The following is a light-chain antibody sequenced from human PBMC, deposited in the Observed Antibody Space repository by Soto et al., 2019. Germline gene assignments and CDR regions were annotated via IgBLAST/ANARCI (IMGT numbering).Light chain of an antibody. CDR1: QSISSY. CDR3: QQSSITPPT. CDR2: AAS. Sequence: DIQMTQSPSSLSASVGDRVTISCRASQSISSYLNWYQQKPGKAPKLLIYAASSLQSGVPSRFSGSGSGADFTLTISSLQLEDFATYYCQQSSITPPTFGQGTKVDIK. J-gene: IGKJ1*01. V-gene: IGKV1-39*01.